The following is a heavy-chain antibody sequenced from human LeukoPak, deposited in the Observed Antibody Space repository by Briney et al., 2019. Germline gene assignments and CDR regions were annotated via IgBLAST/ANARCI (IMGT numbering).Heavy chain of an antibody. CDR1: GYPFNTYD. J-gene: IGHJ6*02. Sequence: ASVKVSCKASGYPFNTYDVNWVRQATGQGVEWMGLMNPKSGNTNCAQKFKGRVTMTRDHAMDTAYIELSSLTYEDTAGYYCASEKWVNREGVYYYYGSTVWGQGTTVSVPS. CDR2: MNPKSGNT. V-gene: IGHV1-8*01. D-gene: IGHD1-14*01. CDR3: ASEKWVNREGVYYYYGSTV.